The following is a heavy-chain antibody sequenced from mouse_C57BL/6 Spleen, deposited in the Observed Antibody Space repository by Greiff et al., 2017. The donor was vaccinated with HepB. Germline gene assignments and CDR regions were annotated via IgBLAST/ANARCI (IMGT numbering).Heavy chain of an antibody. CDR1: GYTFTDYY. CDR3: ARDSSGVRFDY. V-gene: IGHV1-26*01. J-gene: IGHJ2*01. D-gene: IGHD3-2*02. CDR2: INPNNGGT. Sequence: VQLQQSGPELVKPGASVKISCKASGYTFTDYYMNWVKQSHGKSLEWIGDINPNNGGTSYNQKFKGKATLTVDKSSSTAYMELRSLTSEDSAVYYCARDSSGVRFDYWGQGTTLTVSS.